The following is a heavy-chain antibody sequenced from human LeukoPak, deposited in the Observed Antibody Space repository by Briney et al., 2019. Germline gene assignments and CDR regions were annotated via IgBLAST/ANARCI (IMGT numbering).Heavy chain of an antibody. V-gene: IGHV1-69*13. Sequence: SVKVSCKASGGTFSSYAISWVRQAPGQGLEWMGGIIPIFGTADYAQKFQGRVTITADESTSTAYMELSNLRSEDTAVYYCARGSTDYYDSSGYYYGPVYWGQGTLVTVSS. CDR1: GGTFSSYA. CDR2: IIPIFGTA. D-gene: IGHD3-22*01. J-gene: IGHJ4*02. CDR3: ARGSTDYYDSSGYYYGPVY.